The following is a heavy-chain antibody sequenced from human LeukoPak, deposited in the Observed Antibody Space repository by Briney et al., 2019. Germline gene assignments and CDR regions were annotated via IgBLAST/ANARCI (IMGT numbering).Heavy chain of an antibody. D-gene: IGHD1-26*01. Sequence: ASVKVSCKASGYTFTNYGISWVRQAPGQGLEGMGWISAYNGNTNYAQKLQGRLTMTTDTSTSTAYKEPSSLTSDATAVSYCARHPVHGSNVYIWFDPWGQGTLVTVSS. CDR1: GYTFTNYG. CDR3: ARHPVHGSNVYIWFDP. CDR2: ISAYNGNT. V-gene: IGHV1-18*01. J-gene: IGHJ5*02.